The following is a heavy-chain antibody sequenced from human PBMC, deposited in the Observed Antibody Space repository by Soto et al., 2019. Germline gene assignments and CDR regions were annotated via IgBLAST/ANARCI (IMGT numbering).Heavy chain of an antibody. CDR2: IWYDGSNK. J-gene: IGHJ4*02. Sequence: PGGSLRLSCAASGFTFSSYGMHWVRHAPGKGLEWVAVIWYDGSNKYYADSVKGRFSISRDNSKNTVYLQMDSLRAEDTAMYFCARDVGLDSDDFFAYWGQGTQVTVSS. CDR1: GFTFSSYG. CDR3: ARDVGLDSDDFFAY. V-gene: IGHV3-33*01. D-gene: IGHD3-9*01.